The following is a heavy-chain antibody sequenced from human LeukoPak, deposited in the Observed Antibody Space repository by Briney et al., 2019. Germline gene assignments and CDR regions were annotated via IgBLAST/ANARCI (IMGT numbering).Heavy chain of an antibody. CDR1: GFTFSSYA. CDR3: AKGGGQTFDY. D-gene: IGHD3-16*01. J-gene: IGHJ4*02. CDR2: ISDSGGTT. Sequence: PGGSLRLSCAASGFTFSSYAMSWVRQAPGKGLEWVSSISDSGGTTFYADSVKGRFTISRDNCKNTLYLQMNSLRAEETAVYYCAKGGGQTFDYWGQGTLVTVSS. V-gene: IGHV3-23*01.